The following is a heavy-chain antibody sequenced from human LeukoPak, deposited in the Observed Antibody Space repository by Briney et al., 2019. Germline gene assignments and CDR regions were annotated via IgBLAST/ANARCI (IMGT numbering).Heavy chain of an antibody. Sequence: MPSETLSLTCAVSGGSISSSNWWSWVRQPPGKGLEWIGEINHSGSTNYNPSLKSRVTISVDTSKNQFSLKLSSVTAADTAVYYCARVPRLRYFDWSPRSHYDIWGQGTMVTVSS. CDR2: INHSGST. J-gene: IGHJ3*02. V-gene: IGHV4-4*02. D-gene: IGHD3-9*01. CDR3: ARVPRLRYFDWSPRSHYDI. CDR1: GGSISSSNW.